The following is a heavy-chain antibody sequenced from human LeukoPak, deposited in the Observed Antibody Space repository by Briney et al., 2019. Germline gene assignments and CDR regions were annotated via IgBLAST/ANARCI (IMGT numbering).Heavy chain of an antibody. D-gene: IGHD3-22*01. CDR1: GCSIGSYY. Sequence: SETLSLTCTVSGCSIGSYYWSWLRQPAGKGLEWLGRIYTSGGTVYNPSLKSRVTMSVDTSKNQFSLKLSSVTAADTAVYYCARGVFYYDTSGRGYYFDYWGQGTLVTVSS. V-gene: IGHV4-4*07. J-gene: IGHJ4*02. CDR3: ARGVFYYDTSGRGYYFDY. CDR2: IYTSGGT.